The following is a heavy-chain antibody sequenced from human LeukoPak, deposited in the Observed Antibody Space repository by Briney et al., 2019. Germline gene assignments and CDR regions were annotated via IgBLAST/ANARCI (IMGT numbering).Heavy chain of an antibody. CDR2: INRSGST. CDR1: GGSFSGYY. J-gene: IGHJ5*02. CDR3: ARGSADWFDP. V-gene: IGHV4-34*01. D-gene: IGHD6-19*01. Sequence: SATLSLTCAVYGGSFSGYYWSWIRQPPGKGLEWIGEINRSGSTNYNPSLRSRVTISVDTSKNQFSLKLSSVTAADTAVYYCARGSADWFDPWGQGTLVTVSS.